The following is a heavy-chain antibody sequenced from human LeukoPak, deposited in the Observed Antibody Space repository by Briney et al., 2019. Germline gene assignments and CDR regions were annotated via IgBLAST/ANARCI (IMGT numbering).Heavy chain of an antibody. V-gene: IGHV3-30*18. CDR2: ISYDGGNK. D-gene: IGHD2-15*01. Sequence: GGSLRLSCAASGFTFSDYAIHWVRQAPGKGLEWVAIISYDGGNKYYTDSVRGRFTISRDNSKNTLYLQMDSLRAEDTAVYYCAKAGGYCSAGTCYSNFWGQGTLVTVSS. CDR3: AKAGGYCSAGTCYSNF. J-gene: IGHJ4*02. CDR1: GFTFSDYA.